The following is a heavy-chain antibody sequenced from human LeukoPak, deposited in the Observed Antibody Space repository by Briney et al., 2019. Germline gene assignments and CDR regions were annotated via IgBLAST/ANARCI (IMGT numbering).Heavy chain of an antibody. CDR3: AKRRNAYDNRGQDFDS. CDR2: ISDNGIYT. D-gene: IGHD3-22*01. CDR1: GFTFSTYA. Sequence: PGGSLRLSCAASGFTFSTYAMCWVRQAPGKGLEWVATISDNGIYTSYADSVKGRFTISRDTSKNTLYLQMNSLRGEDTAIYYCAKRRNAYDNRGQDFDSWGQGTLVTVSS. J-gene: IGHJ4*02. V-gene: IGHV3-23*01.